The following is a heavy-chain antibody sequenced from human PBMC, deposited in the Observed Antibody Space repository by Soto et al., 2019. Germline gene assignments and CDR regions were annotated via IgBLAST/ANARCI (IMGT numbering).Heavy chain of an antibody. D-gene: IGHD2-15*01. CDR3: ARDGVVVVANHWFDP. CDR1: GYTFTSYG. J-gene: IGHJ5*02. V-gene: IGHV1-18*01. CDR2: ISAYKGNT. Sequence: GASVKVSCKASGYTFTSYGISWVRQAPWQGLEWMGWISAYKGNTNYSQKLQGRVNMTTDTTTSTAYMEPRRTRTDDTGVYYCARDGVVVVANHWFDPWGQGTLATVSS.